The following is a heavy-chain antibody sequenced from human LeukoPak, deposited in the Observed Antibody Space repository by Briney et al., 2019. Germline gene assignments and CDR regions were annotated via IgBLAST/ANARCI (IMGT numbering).Heavy chain of an antibody. CDR1: GFTFSSYW. Sequence: PGGSLRLPCGASGFTFSSYWMHWVRPAPGKGLVWVSRINSDGSSTSYADSVKGRFTISRDNAKNTLDLQMNSLRAEDTAVYYCARDYYDSSFGYWGQGTLVTVSS. CDR3: ARDYYDSSFGY. J-gene: IGHJ4*02. D-gene: IGHD3-10*01. V-gene: IGHV3-74*01. CDR2: INSDGSST.